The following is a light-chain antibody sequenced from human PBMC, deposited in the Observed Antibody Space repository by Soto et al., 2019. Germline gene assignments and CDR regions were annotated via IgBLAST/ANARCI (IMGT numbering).Light chain of an antibody. V-gene: IGKV1-33*01. J-gene: IGKJ2*01. CDR3: QQYGNRPLT. Sequence: DIYMAQSPSSLSASVGDRVTITCQASEDITNYLNWYQQKPGKAPKLLIYDASSLETGVPLRFTGGGSGTNFTFTISGLHPEDIASYYCQQYGNRPLTFGQGTKVDIK. CDR1: EDITNY. CDR2: DAS.